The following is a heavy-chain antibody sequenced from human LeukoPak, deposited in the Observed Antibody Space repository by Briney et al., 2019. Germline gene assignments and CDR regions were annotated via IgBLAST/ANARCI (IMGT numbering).Heavy chain of an antibody. D-gene: IGHD3-3*01. Sequence: ASVKVSCKASGYTFTSYGISWVRQAPGQGLEWMGWISAYNGNTNCAQKLQGRVTMTTDTSTSTAYMELRSLRSDDTAVYYCAREVSSPTYYDFWSGYYTNGMDVWGQGTTVTVSS. CDR1: GYTFTSYG. CDR3: AREVSSPTYYDFWSGYYTNGMDV. CDR2: ISAYNGNT. J-gene: IGHJ6*02. V-gene: IGHV1-18*01.